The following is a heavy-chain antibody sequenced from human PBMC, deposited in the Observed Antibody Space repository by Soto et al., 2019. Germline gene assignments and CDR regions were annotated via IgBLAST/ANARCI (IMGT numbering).Heavy chain of an antibody. J-gene: IGHJ6*02. D-gene: IGHD6-25*01. CDR3: ARQERPYYYYFGMDV. CDR1: GYSFTSYW. Sequence: PGESLKISCNGSGYSFTSYWIGWVRQMPGKGLEWMGIIYPGDSDIRYSPSFQGQVTISADKSISTAYLQWSSLKASDTAMYYCARQERPYYYYFGMDVWGQGTTVTVS. V-gene: IGHV5-51*01. CDR2: IYPGDSDI.